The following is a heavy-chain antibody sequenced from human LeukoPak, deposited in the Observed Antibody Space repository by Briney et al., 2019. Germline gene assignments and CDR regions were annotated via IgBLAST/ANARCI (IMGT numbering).Heavy chain of an antibody. Sequence: GGSLRLSCAASGFTFSSYGMHWVRQAPGKGLEWVAFIRCDGSNKYYADSVKGRFTISRDNSKNTLYLQMNSLRAEDTAVYYCAKDPDYYGSGSYYFDYWGQGTLVTVSS. J-gene: IGHJ4*02. CDR1: GFTFSSYG. D-gene: IGHD3-10*01. CDR2: IRCDGSNK. V-gene: IGHV3-30*02. CDR3: AKDPDYYGSGSYYFDY.